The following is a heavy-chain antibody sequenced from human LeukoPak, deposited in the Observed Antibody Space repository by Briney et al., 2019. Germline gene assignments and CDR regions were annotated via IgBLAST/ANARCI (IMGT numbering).Heavy chain of an antibody. V-gene: IGHV3-66*02. J-gene: IGHJ6*04. CDR1: GFTVSSNY. D-gene: IGHD3-3*01. Sequence: GESLKISCAASGFTVSSNYMSWVRQAPGKGLEWVSVIYSGGSTYYADSVKGRFTISRDNSKNTLYLQMNSLRAEDTAVYYCASLRITIFGVVTPPDVWGKGTTVTVSS. CDR2: IYSGGST. CDR3: ASLRITIFGVVTPPDV.